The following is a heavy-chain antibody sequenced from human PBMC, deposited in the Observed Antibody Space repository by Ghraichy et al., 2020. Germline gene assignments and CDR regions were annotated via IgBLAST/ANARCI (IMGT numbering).Heavy chain of an antibody. J-gene: IGHJ4*02. D-gene: IGHD6-19*01. CDR1: GYTFTSYY. CDR2: INPSGGST. V-gene: IGHV1-46*03. Sequence: ASVKVSCKASGYTFTSYYMHWVRQAPGQGLEWMGIINPSGGSTSYAQKFQGRVTMTRDTSTSTVYMELSSLRSEDTAVYYCARVALPGFSSGWSFDYWGQGTLVTVSS. CDR3: ARVALPGFSSGWSFDY.